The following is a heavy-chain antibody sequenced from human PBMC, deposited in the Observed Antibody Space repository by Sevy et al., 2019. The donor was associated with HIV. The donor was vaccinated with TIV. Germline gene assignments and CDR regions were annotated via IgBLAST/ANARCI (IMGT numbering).Heavy chain of an antibody. CDR1: GGSISSGTYY. CDR3: ARATPGVTSTSGAFDP. Sequence: SETLSLTCTVSGGSISSGTYYWNWIRQPAGKGLEWIGRIYTSGSSDYSPPLKSRVTMSIDTSKNQFSLKLSSLTAADTAVYYCARATPGVTSTSGAFDPWGQGTLVTVSS. V-gene: IGHV4-61*02. D-gene: IGHD7-27*01. CDR2: IYTSGSS. J-gene: IGHJ5*02.